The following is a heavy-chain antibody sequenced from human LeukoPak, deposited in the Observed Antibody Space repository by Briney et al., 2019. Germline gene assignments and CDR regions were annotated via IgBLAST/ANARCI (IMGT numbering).Heavy chain of an antibody. D-gene: IGHD2-2*02. CDR3: ARCTSTSCYNFDY. CDR2: IYYSGST. J-gene: IGHJ4*02. CDR1: GGSISSSSYY. V-gene: IGHV4-39*07. Sequence: SETLSLTCTVSGGSISSSSYYWGWIRQPPGKGLEWIGSIYYSGSTYHNPSLKSRVTISVDTSKNQFSLKLSSVTAADTAVYYCARCTSTSCYNFDYWGQGTLLTVSS.